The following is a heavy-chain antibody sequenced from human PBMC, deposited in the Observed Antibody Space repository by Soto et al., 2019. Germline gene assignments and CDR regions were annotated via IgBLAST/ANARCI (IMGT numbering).Heavy chain of an antibody. D-gene: IGHD4-17*01. Sequence: SGPTLVNPAQTLTLTCDFSGFSLSTYHMGVAWIRQPPGKALEWLALIYWDDDKRYSPSLKDRLAISRDTSSNQVVLTITNIDPGDSATYFCAHAGDYDLLTFDHWGPGTLVTVSS. J-gene: IGHJ4*02. CDR3: AHAGDYDLLTFDH. CDR1: GFSLSTYHMG. V-gene: IGHV2-5*02. CDR2: IYWDDDK.